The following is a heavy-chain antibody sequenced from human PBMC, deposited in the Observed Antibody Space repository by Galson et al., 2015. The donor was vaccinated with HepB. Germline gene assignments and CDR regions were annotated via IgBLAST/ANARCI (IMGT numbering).Heavy chain of an antibody. CDR2: ISWNSGSI. J-gene: IGHJ4*02. D-gene: IGHD2-8*02. CDR1: GFTFDDYA. Sequence: SLRLSCAASGFTFDDYAMHWVRQAPGKGLEWVSGISWNSGSIGYADSVKGRFTISRDNAKNSLYLQMNSLRAEDTALYYCAKGLVVYAMAPPFDYWGQGTLVTVSS. V-gene: IGHV3-9*01. CDR3: AKGLVVYAMAPPFDY.